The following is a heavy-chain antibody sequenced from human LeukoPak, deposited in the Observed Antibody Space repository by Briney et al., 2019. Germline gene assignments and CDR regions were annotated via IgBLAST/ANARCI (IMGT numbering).Heavy chain of an antibody. J-gene: IGHJ4*02. Sequence: GGSLRLSCAPSGYIFNNYGLIWVRQAPGGGLECVTAISNDGGDTQYADFVEGRFSISRENAKNPLFLQMSTLRAEDTALYYCAKGSSGYFADRWGQATLVTVS. CDR3: AKGSSGYFADR. D-gene: IGHD3-22*01. V-gene: IGHV3-23*01. CDR1: GYIFNNYG. CDR2: ISNDGGDT.